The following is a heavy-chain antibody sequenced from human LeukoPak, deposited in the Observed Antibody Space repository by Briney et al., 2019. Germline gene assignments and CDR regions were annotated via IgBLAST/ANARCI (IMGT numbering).Heavy chain of an antibody. CDR2: IYYSGST. CDR3: ARSPGIAVAGTAKMYYFDY. J-gene: IGHJ4*02. D-gene: IGHD6-19*01. CDR1: GGSISSGDYY. V-gene: IGHV4-31*03. Sequence: SETLSLTCTVSGGSISSGDYYWSWIRQHPGKGLEWIGYIYYSGSTYYNPSLKSRVTISVDTSKNQFSLKLSSVTAADTAVYYCARSPGIAVAGTAKMYYFDYWGQGTLVTVSS.